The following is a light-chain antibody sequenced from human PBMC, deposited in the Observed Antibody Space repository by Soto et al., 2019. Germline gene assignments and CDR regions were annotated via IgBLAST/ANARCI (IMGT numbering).Light chain of an antibody. J-gene: IGLJ1*01. CDR2: EVV. CDR1: SSDVGRYEY. CDR3: KSYAGSNTYV. Sequence: QSALTQPRSVSGSPGQSVTISCTGSSSDVGRYEYVSWYQHHPGKAPRLIIYEVVQRPSGVPDRFSGSKSGNTASLTVSGLQAADEADYICKSYAGSNTYVFGSGTKLTVL. V-gene: IGLV2-11*01.